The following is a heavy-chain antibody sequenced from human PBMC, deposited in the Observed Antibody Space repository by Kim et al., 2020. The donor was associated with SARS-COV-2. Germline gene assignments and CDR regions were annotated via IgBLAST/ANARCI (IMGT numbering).Heavy chain of an antibody. J-gene: IGHJ4*02. CDR3: GGAEGDACNPIAY. CDR1: GYTFTNYA. Sequence: ASVKVSCKASGYTFTNYAIHWVRQAPGQRLEWMGWINAAMVRPKNHRTFKTKFTIPGAPSPTKVYMRWATRTSQDTAVNYWGGAEGDACNPIAYGGQG. D-gene: IGHD2-21*01. CDR2: INAAMVRP. V-gene: IGHV1-3*01.